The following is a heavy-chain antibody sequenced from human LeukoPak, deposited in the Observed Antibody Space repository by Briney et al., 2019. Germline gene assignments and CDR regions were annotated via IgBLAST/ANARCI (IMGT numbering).Heavy chain of an antibody. D-gene: IGHD2-21*02. J-gene: IGHJ6*03. CDR2: ISDNGGSA. Sequence: GGSLRLSCAASGFTFSSYAMSWVRQAPGKGLEWVSTISDNGGSAYYADSVKGRFTISRDNPKNTLYLQMNSLRAEDTAIYYCAKAPAIAGFYMDVWGKGTTVTVSS. V-gene: IGHV3-23*01. CDR1: GFTFSSYA. CDR3: AKAPAIAGFYMDV.